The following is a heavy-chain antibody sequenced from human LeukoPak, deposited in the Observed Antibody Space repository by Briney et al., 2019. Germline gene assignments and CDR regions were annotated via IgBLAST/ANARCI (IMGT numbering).Heavy chain of an antibody. CDR3: ASLSIAVAGTVSPSHY. D-gene: IGHD6-19*01. J-gene: IGHJ4*02. CDR2: INPSGGST. Sequence: ASVKVSCKASGYTFTSYYMHWVRQAPGQGLEWMGIINPSGGSTSYAQKFQGRVTMTRDTSTSTAYMELSSLRSEDTAVYYCASLSIAVAGTVSPSHYWGQGTLVTVSS. V-gene: IGHV1-46*01. CDR1: GYTFTSYY.